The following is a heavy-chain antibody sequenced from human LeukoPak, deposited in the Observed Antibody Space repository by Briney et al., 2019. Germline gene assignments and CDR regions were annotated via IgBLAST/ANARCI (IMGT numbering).Heavy chain of an antibody. V-gene: IGHV3-20*04. D-gene: IGHD3-22*01. CDR2: INWNGGST. Sequence: RPGGSLRLSCAASGFNFDDYGMSWVRQAPGMGLEWVSGINWNGGSTGYADSVKGRFTISRDNAKNSLYLQMNSLRAEDTALYYRARGYYYDSSGYSFFDYWGQGTLVTVSS. CDR1: GFNFDDYG. J-gene: IGHJ4*02. CDR3: ARGYYYDSSGYSFFDY.